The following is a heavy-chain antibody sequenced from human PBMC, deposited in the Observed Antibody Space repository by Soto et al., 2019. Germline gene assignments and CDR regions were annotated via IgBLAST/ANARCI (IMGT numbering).Heavy chain of an antibody. D-gene: IGHD6-6*01. J-gene: IGHJ4*02. CDR2: IYYRGST. Sequence: QVQLQESGPGLVKPSQTLSLTCTVSGGSISRGDYYWSWFRQPPGKGLVWIGYIYYRGSTFYHPFLTIRLTISVGTSKTQCSLKLSSVTAADTAVYYCARARPDGASLHSWGQGTLVTVSS. V-gene: IGHV4-30-4*01. CDR3: ARARPDGASLHS. CDR1: GGSISRGDYY.